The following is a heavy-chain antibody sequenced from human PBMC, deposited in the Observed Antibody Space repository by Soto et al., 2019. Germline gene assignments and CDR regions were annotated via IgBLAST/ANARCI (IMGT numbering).Heavy chain of an antibody. V-gene: IGHV3-30*18. CDR2: ISYDGSNK. CDR1: GFTFSSYG. J-gene: IGHJ3*02. CDR3: ANGGNNLGSGYPIDAFDI. D-gene: IGHD3-22*01. Sequence: QVQLVESGGGVVQPGRSLRLSCAASGFTFSSYGMHWVRQAPRKGLEWVAFISYDGSNKFYADSVKGRFTISRDNSKNTLYLQMNSLRAEDTAVYYCANGGNNLGSGYPIDAFDIWGQVTMVAVSS.